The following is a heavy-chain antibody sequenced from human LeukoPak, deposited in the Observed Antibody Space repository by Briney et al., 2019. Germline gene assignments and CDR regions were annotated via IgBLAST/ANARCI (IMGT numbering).Heavy chain of an antibody. J-gene: IGHJ4*02. Sequence: GASVKVSCKASGYTFTSYDINWVRQATGQGLEWMGWMNPNSGNTGYAQKFQDRVTMTRNTSIGTAYMELSSLGSEDMAMYYCARGFRSDSSGRKFDCWGQGTLVTVSS. D-gene: IGHD3-22*01. CDR2: MNPNSGNT. CDR1: GYTFTSYD. V-gene: IGHV1-8*01. CDR3: ARGFRSDSSGRKFDC.